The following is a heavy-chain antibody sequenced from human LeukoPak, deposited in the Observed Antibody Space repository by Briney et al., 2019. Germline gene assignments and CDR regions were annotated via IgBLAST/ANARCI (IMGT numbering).Heavy chain of an antibody. CDR2: ISGSGGST. V-gene: IGHV3-23*01. CDR3: AKSPQYYYDSSGLDY. CDR1: GFTFSSYA. J-gene: IGHJ4*02. D-gene: IGHD3-22*01. Sequence: GGSLRLSCAASGFTFSSYAMSWVRQAPGKGLEWVSSISGSGGSTYYADSVKGRFTISRDTYKNTLYLQMNSLRAEDTAVYYCAKSPQYYYDSSGLDYWGQGTLVTVSS.